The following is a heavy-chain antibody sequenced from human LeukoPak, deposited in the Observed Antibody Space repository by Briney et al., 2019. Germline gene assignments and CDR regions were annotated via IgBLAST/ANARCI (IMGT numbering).Heavy chain of an antibody. CDR3: ARGGSGSS. CDR2: IKEDGTER. CDR1: GFMFTNYG. D-gene: IGHD3-10*01. V-gene: IGHV3-7*04. J-gene: IGHJ5*02. Sequence: PGGSLRLSCVGSGFMFTNYGMNSVRQAPGKGPQCVASIKEDGTERYYVDSVRGRFTISRDNAKNSLCMQMSTLRVEDTAVYYCARGGSGSSWGQGTLVTVSS.